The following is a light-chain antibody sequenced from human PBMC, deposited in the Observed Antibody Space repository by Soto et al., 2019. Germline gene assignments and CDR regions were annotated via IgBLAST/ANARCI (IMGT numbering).Light chain of an antibody. CDR1: SSDIGSYKL. CDR3: CSYVGSSVV. J-gene: IGLJ2*01. Sequence: QSALTQPASGSGSPGQSITISCTGTSSDIGSYKLVSWYQHHPGKAPKLMIYEDSKRPSGVSIRFSGSKSGNTASLTISGLQAEDEADYYCCSYVGSSVVFGGGTKLTVL. V-gene: IGLV2-23*01. CDR2: EDS.